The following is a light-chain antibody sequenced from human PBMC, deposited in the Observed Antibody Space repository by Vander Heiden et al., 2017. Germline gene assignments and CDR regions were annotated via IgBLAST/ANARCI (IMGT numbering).Light chain of an antibody. J-gene: IGKJ1*01. CDR1: QSVSRSY. V-gene: IGKV3-20*01. CDR3: QQYATSPWT. CDR2: GAS. Sequence: EIVLTQSPGTPSLSPGERATLSCRASQSVSRSYLAWYQQKPGQAPRLLIYGASSRATGIPDRFSGSGSGTDFTLTISRLEPEDFAVYYCQQYATSPWTFGQGTKVEI.